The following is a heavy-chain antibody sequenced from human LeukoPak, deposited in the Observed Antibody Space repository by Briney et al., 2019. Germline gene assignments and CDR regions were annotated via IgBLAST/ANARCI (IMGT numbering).Heavy chain of an antibody. V-gene: IGHV3-11*03. CDR3: AATSSSPYQFDF. CDR1: GFTFNDYY. D-gene: IGHD2-2*01. Sequence: GGSLRLSCAASGFTFNDYYMTWIRQAPGKGREWLSYISSSAAYTRSADSVKGRFTISRDNARNFLYLQMNSLRVEDTAVYYCAATSSSPYQFDFWGQGTLVTVSS. CDR2: ISSSAAYT. J-gene: IGHJ4*02.